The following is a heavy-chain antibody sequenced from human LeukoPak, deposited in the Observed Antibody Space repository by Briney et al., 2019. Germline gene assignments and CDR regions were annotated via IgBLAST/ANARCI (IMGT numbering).Heavy chain of an antibody. CDR1: GFTFSSYA. Sequence: GGSLRLSCAASGFTFSSYAMSWVRQAPGKGLEWVSAISGSGGSTYYADSVKGRFTISRDNSKNTLYLQMNSLRSEDTAVYYCAREGSSGYYGMDVWGQGTTVTVSS. J-gene: IGHJ6*02. CDR2: ISGSGGST. CDR3: AREGSSGYYGMDV. V-gene: IGHV3-23*01. D-gene: IGHD6-19*01.